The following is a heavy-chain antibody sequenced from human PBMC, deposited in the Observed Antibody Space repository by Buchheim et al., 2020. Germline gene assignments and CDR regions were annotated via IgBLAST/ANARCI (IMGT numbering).Heavy chain of an antibody. CDR1: GFTFSSYA. J-gene: IGHJ5*02. D-gene: IGHD2-15*01. Sequence: QVQLVESGGGVVQPGRSLRLSCAASGFTFSSYAMHWVRQAPGKGLEWVAVISYDGSNKYYADSVKGRFTISRDNSKNTLYLQMNSLGAEDTAVYYCARAGAVVVVVAATTGNWFDPWGQGTL. V-gene: IGHV3-30*04. CDR2: ISYDGSNK. CDR3: ARAGAVVVVVAATTGNWFDP.